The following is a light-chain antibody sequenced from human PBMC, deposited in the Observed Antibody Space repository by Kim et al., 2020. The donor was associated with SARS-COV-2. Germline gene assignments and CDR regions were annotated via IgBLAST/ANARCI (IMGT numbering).Light chain of an antibody. CDR2: YDS. J-gene: IGLJ1*01. CDR3: QVWDSSCDHYV. Sequence: SYELTQPPSVSVAPGKTARITCGGNNIGSKSVHWYQQKPGQAPVLVIYYDSDRPSGIPERFSGSNSGNTATLTISRVAAGDEADYYCQVWDSSCDHYVFG. V-gene: IGLV3-21*04. CDR1: NIGSKS.